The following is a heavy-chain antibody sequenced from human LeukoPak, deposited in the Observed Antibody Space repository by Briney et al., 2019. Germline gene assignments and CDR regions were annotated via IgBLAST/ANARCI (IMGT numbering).Heavy chain of an antibody. D-gene: IGHD2-21*01. CDR3: ARDRLWAFDI. CDR2: TFYRSKWYN. V-gene: IGHV6-1*01. J-gene: IGHJ3*02. CDR1: GDSVSSNSVA. Sequence: SQTLSLTCGISGDSVSSNSVAWNWIRQSPSRGLEWLGRTFYRSKWYNDSAVSVKSRIIINPDTSKNEFSLQLNSVTPEDTAVYYCARDRLWAFDIWGQGTMVTVSS.